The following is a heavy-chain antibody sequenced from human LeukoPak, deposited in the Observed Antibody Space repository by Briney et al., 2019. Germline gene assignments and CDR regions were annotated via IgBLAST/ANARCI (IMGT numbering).Heavy chain of an antibody. CDR3: AKHVLRFLEWLPIDAFDI. CDR1: GFTFSSYA. D-gene: IGHD3-3*01. CDR2: ISGSGGST. Sequence: GGSLRLSCVASGFTFSSYAMSWVRQAPGKGLEWVSAISGSGGSTYYADSVKGRFTISRDNSKNTLYLQMNSLRAEDTAVYYCAKHVLRFLEWLPIDAFDIWGQGTMVTVSS. V-gene: IGHV3-23*01. J-gene: IGHJ3*02.